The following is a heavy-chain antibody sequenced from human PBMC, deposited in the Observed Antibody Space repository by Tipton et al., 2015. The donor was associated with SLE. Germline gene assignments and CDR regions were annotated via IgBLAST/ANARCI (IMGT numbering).Heavy chain of an antibody. CDR1: GASISSLY. V-gene: IGHV4-59*11. CDR2: IYYSGST. CDR3: ARGHERHYDSPNFDI. J-gene: IGHJ3*02. Sequence: GLVKPSETLSLTCTVSGASISSLYWSWIRQPPGKGLEWIGYIYYSGSTNYNPSLKSRVTISVDTSKNQFSLKLSSVTAADTAVYYCARGHERHYDSPNFDIWGQGTMVTVSS. D-gene: IGHD5-12*01.